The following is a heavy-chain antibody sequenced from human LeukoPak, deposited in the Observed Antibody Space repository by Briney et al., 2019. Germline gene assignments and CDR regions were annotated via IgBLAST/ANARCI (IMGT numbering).Heavy chain of an antibody. CDR3: ARDEKIVGASGQDY. D-gene: IGHD1-26*01. CDR1: GXXFGSYW. V-gene: IGHV3-74*01. J-gene: IGHJ4*02. Sequence: GGSLRLSCAXSGXXFGSYWMHWVRQAPGKGLVWVSRINTDGGDTIYADSVKGRFTISRDNAKNTLFLQMNSLRAEDTAVYYCARDEKIVGASGQDYWGQGTLVTVSS. CDR2: INTDGGDT.